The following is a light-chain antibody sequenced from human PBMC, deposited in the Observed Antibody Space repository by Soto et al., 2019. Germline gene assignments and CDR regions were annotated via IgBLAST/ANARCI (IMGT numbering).Light chain of an antibody. V-gene: IGKV1-5*03. CDR1: QSISGW. CDR2: KAS. Sequence: DIQMTQSPSTLSASVGDRVTITCRASQSISGWLAWYQQKPGKAPKLLIYKASSLASGVPSGFSGSGSGTEFTLTISSLQPDDFATYYCQQYSSYSRTFGQGTEVEI. CDR3: QQYSSYSRT. J-gene: IGKJ1*01.